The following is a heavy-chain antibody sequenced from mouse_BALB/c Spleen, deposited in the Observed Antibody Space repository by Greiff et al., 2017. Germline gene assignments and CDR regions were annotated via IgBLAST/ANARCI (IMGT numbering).Heavy chain of an antibody. CDR2: ISSGSSTI. Sequence: EVMLVESGGGLVQPGGSRKLSCAASGFTFSSFGMHWVRQAPEKGLEWVAYISSGSSTIYYADTVKGRFTISRDNPKNTLFLQMTSLRSEDTAMYYCARCDTTISGYFDVWGAGTTVTVSS. V-gene: IGHV5-17*02. CDR3: ARCDTTISGYFDV. J-gene: IGHJ1*01. CDR1: GFTFSSFG. D-gene: IGHD1-1*01.